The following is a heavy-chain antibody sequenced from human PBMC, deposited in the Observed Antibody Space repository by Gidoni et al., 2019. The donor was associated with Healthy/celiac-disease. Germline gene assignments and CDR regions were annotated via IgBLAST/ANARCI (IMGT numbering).Heavy chain of an antibody. Sequence: EVQLVESGGGLVKPGGSLSLSCEASVCPFSNAWMSWVRPAPGKGLEWVGRIKSKTDGGTTDYAAPVKGRFTISRDDSKNTLYLQINSLNTEDTAVYYCTTDPNLLEWLLYVDYWGQGTLVTVSS. CDR3: TTDPNLLEWLLYVDY. V-gene: IGHV3-15*01. D-gene: IGHD3-3*01. J-gene: IGHJ4*02. CDR1: VCPFSNAW. CDR2: IKSKTDGGTT.